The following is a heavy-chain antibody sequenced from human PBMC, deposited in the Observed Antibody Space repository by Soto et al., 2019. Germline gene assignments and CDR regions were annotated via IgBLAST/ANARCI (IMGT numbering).Heavy chain of an antibody. CDR2: INPNSGGT. V-gene: IGHV1-2*04. J-gene: IGHJ5*02. D-gene: IGHD6-13*01. CDR3: ARAGIAAAGTALGWFDP. CDR1: GYTFTGYY. Sequence: ASVKVSCKASGYTFTGYYMHWVRQAPGQGLEWMGWINPNSGGTNYAQKFQGWVTMTRDTSISTAYMELRRLRSDDTAVYYCARAGIAAAGTALGWFDPWGQGTLVTVSS.